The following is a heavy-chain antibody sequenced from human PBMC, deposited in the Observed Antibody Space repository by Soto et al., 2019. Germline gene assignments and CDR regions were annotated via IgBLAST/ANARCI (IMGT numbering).Heavy chain of an antibody. V-gene: IGHV3-30*04. CDR1: GFTLSRYA. D-gene: IGHD3-22*01. CDR3: ARPPFDSSGYYRN. J-gene: IGHJ4*02. Sequence: GGSLRLSCVVSGFTLSRYAMHWVRQAPGKGLEWVAAIPYDGTNKNYADSVKGRFTISGDNSKDTLYLQMDSLRPDDTAVYYCARPPFDSSGYYRNWGQGTLVTVSS. CDR2: IPYDGTNK.